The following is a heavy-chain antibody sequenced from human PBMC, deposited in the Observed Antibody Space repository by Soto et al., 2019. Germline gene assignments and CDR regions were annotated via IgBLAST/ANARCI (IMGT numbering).Heavy chain of an antibody. CDR2: IKPDESEK. Sequence: EVQLVESGGGLVQPGGSLRLSCTASGFTFSDSWMTWFRQAPGKGLEWVARIKPDESEKKYADSVKGRFSISRDNAKNSMYLQMDRLRGEDTAVYYCVRGGSNYASWGQGTLVTVSS. CDR1: GFTFSDSW. J-gene: IGHJ5*02. D-gene: IGHD4-4*01. CDR3: VRGGSNYAS. V-gene: IGHV3-7*01.